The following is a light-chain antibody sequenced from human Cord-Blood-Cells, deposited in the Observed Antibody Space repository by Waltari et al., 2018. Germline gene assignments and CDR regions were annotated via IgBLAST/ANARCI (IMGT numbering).Light chain of an antibody. CDR1: SSDVGRYNL. CDR2: EGS. V-gene: IGLV2-23*01. J-gene: IGLJ1*01. CDR3: CSYAGSSTYV. Sequence: QSALTQPASVSGSPGQSITISCTGTSSDVGRYNLVSWYQQHPGQAPKLMIYEGSKRPSGVSNRVTGSKSGNTASLTISGLQTEDEADYYGCSYAGSSTYVFGTGTKVTVL.